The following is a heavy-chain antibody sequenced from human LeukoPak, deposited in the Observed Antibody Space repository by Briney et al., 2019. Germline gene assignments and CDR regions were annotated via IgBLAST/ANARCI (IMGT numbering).Heavy chain of an antibody. J-gene: IGHJ6*02. D-gene: IGHD3-3*01. V-gene: IGHV3-30*18. CDR1: GFIFSRYG. CDR3: AKVRGPNNDFYGMDV. CDR2: ISDDGTKK. Sequence: PGGSLRLSCAASGFIFSRYGMHWVRQAPGKGLEWVAIISDDGTKKYYADSVRGRFTISRENSKNTLYVQMDSLRVEDTALYYCAKVRGPNNDFYGMDVWGQGTTVTVSS.